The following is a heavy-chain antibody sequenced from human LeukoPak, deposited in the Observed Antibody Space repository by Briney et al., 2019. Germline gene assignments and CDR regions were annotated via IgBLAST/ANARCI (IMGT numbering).Heavy chain of an antibody. J-gene: IGHJ4*02. V-gene: IGHV6-1*01. D-gene: IGHD6-13*01. CDR2: TYYRSKWYN. CDR1: GDSVSSNSAA. CDR3: ASSSIAAVRVVNY. Sequence: SPTLSLTCAISGDSVSSNSAAWNWIRQSPSRGLEWLGRTYYRSKWYNDYAVSVKSRITINPDTSKNQFSLKLSSVTAADTAVYYCASSSIAAVRVVNYWGQGTLVTVSS.